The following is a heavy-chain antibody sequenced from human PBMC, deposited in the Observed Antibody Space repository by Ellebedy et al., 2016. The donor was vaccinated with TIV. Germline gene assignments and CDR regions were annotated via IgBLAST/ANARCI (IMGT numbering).Heavy chain of an antibody. D-gene: IGHD3-9*01. CDR2: ISYDGREK. J-gene: IGHJ6*02. Sequence: GGSLRLSCAASGSTFSSYGMHWVRQAPGKGLEWVAFISYDGREKLYADSVKGRFTISRGNSESTLHVQMNSLRPEDTAVYYCAKEAYDILTGSQMHGMDVWGQGTTVTVSS. CDR1: GSTFSSYG. CDR3: AKEAYDILTGSQMHGMDV. V-gene: IGHV3-30*02.